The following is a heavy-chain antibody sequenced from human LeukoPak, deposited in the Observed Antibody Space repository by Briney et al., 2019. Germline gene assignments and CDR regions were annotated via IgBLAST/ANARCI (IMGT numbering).Heavy chain of an antibody. CDR1: GFSFRNYA. Sequence: PGGSLGLSCVASGFSFRNYAIHWVRQAPGKGLEYVSVINTDGRITYYADSVKGRFTISRDNSKNTVYLQMGSLRGEDMAVYYCTRDGGSFRDFDYWGQGALVTVSS. CDR2: INTDGRIT. J-gene: IGHJ4*02. CDR3: TRDGGSFRDFDY. D-gene: IGHD1-26*01. V-gene: IGHV3-64*02.